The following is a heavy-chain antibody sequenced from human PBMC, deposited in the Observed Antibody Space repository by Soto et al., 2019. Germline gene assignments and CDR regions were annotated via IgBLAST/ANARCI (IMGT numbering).Heavy chain of an antibody. J-gene: IGHJ6*02. CDR2: ISGSGGST. Sequence: GGSLRLSCAASGFTFSSYAMSWVRQAPGKGLEWVSAISGSGGSTYYADSVKGRFTISRDNSKNTLYLQMNSLRAEDTAVYYCARDPEDTAMAKWGIYYYGMDVWGQGTTVTVSS. V-gene: IGHV3-23*01. CDR3: ARDPEDTAMAKWGIYYYGMDV. D-gene: IGHD5-18*01. CDR1: GFTFSSYA.